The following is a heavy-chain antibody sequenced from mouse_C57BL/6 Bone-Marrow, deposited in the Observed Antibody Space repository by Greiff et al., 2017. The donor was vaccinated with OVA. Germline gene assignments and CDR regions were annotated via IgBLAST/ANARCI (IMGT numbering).Heavy chain of an antibody. CDR1: CYPFPSYD. Sequence: QVQLQQSGPELVKPGASVKFFCKASCYPFPSYDINWVKPRPGQGLEWIGWVYPRDGSTKYNEKFKGKATLTVDTSSSTAYMELHSLTSEDSAVYFCASLYGSSSYWYFDVWGTGTTVTVSS. V-gene: IGHV1-85*01. CDR2: VYPRDGST. CDR3: ASLYGSSSYWYFDV. D-gene: IGHD1-1*01. J-gene: IGHJ1*03.